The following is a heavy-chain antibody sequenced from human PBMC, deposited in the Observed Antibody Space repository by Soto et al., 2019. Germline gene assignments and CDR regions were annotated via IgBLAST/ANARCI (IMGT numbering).Heavy chain of an antibody. V-gene: IGHV1-69*12. CDR2: IIPMFDTP. D-gene: IGHD2-15*01. CDR3: ASSGGLDRDFNY. CDR1: GGTFSSDS. J-gene: IGHJ4*02. Sequence: QVQLVQSGAEVKKPGSSVKVSCKASGGTFSSDSFSWVRQAPGQGLEWMGGIIPMFDTPIYAQKFQDRVTXXAXXSTSTADMQLSSLRSGDSAVYYCASSGGLDRDFNYWGQGSLVAVSS.